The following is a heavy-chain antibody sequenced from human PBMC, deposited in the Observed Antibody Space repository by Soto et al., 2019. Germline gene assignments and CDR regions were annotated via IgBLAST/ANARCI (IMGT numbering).Heavy chain of an antibody. CDR2: IHHGGTP. CDR1: GASISSGDYS. J-gene: IGHJ4*02. D-gene: IGHD5-12*01. CDR3: ACVAYSGFEYFFDS. V-gene: IGHV4-30-2*01. Sequence: QMQLQESGSGLVKPSQTLSLTCAVSGASISSGDYSWSWVRQPAGKGLEWIGHIHHGGTPYHKASLKSRVTISQDRSKNQFSLSLSSVTAADTAMYFWACVAYSGFEYFFDSWGQGILVTVSS.